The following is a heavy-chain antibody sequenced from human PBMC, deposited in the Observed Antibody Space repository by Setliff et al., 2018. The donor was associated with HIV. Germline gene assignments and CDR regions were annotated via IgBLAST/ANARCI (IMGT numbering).Heavy chain of an antibody. CDR3: ATGGYYYYDKSDYYYHIDV. V-gene: IGHV1-69*13. CDR2: IIPIYGTA. J-gene: IGHJ6*03. Sequence: SVKVSCKAPGGTFSSYAISWVRQAPGQGLEWMGGIIPIYGTANYAQKFQGRVTITADESSSTAYMELSSLRSEDTAVYYCATGGYYYYDKSDYYYHIDVWGKGTTVTVSS. D-gene: IGHD3-22*01. CDR1: GGTFSSYA.